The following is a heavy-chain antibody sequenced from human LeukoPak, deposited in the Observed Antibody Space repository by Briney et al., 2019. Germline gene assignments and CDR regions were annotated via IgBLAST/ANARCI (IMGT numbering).Heavy chain of an antibody. CDR2: ISSSSSYI. D-gene: IGHD3-22*01. CDR3: ATGYYDSTPGTGDY. Sequence: GGSLRLSCAASRFTFSSYSMNWVRQAPGKGLEWGSSISSSSSYIYYADSVKGRFTISRDNAKNSLYLQMNSLRAEDTAVYYCATGYYDSTPGTGDYWGQGTLVTVSS. J-gene: IGHJ4*02. CDR1: RFTFSSYS. V-gene: IGHV3-21*01.